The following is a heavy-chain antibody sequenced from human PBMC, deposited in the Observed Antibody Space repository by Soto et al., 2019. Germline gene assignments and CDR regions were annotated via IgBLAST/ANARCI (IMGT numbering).Heavy chain of an antibody. CDR2: IKQDGSEK. D-gene: IGHD3-3*01. CDR1: GFPFSSYW. CDR3: ASLNYDFWSGFYYYYMDV. V-gene: IGHV3-7*01. Sequence: GGSLRLSCAASGFPFSSYWMSWVRQAPGKGLEWVANIKQDGSEKYYVDSVKGRFTISRDNAKNSLYLQMNSLRAEDTAVYYCASLNYDFWSGFYYYYMDVWGKGTTVTVSS. J-gene: IGHJ6*03.